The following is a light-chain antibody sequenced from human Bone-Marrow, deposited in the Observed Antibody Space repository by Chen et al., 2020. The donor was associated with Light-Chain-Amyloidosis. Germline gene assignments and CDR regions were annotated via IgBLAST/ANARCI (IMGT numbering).Light chain of an antibody. CDR2: EDN. Sequence: NFVLLQPHSVSESPGKTVTISCTRRSGYIASNYVHRYQQRPGRSPTIVIYEDNQSPSGVPDRFSGSIDRSSNSASLTISGLKTEDEGDYYCQSYDIAKVFGGGTKVTVL. CDR3: QSYDIAKV. V-gene: IGLV6-57*01. CDR1: SGYIASNY. J-gene: IGLJ2*01.